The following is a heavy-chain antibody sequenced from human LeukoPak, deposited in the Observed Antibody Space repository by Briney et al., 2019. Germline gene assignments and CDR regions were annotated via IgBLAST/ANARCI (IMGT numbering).Heavy chain of an antibody. CDR2: IYYSGST. J-gene: IGHJ5*02. Sequence: SETLSLTCTVSGGSISSHYWSWIRQPPGKGLEWIGYIYYSGSTNYNPSLKSRVTISVDTSKNQFSLKLSSVTAADTAVYYCARFRYSNYEPDNWFDPWGQGTQVTVSS. CDR3: ARFRYSNYEPDNWFDP. CDR1: GGSISSHY. D-gene: IGHD4-11*01. V-gene: IGHV4-59*11.